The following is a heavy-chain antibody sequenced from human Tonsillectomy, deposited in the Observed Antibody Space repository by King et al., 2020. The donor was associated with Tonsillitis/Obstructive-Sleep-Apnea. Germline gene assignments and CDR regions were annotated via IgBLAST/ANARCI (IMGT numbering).Heavy chain of an antibody. V-gene: IGHV5-10-1*03. CDR1: GYSFTSYW. D-gene: IGHD4-23*01. J-gene: IGHJ6*02. CDR3: AVTTVVTPPYYYSYGMDV. CDR2: IDPSDSYT. Sequence: VQLVESGAEVKKPGESLRISCKGSGYSFTSYWISWVRQMPGKGLEWMGRIDPSDSYTNYSPSFQGHVTISADKSISTAYLQWSSLKASDTAMYYCAVTTVVTPPYYYSYGMDVWGQGTTVTVSS.